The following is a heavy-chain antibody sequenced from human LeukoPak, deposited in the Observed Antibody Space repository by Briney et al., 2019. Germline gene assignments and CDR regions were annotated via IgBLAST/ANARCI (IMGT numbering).Heavy chain of an antibody. CDR1: GGSISSYY. V-gene: IGHV4-59*01. CDR2: IYYSGST. J-gene: IGHJ4*02. D-gene: IGHD5-12*01. Sequence: PSETLSLTCTVSGGSISSYYWSWIRQPPGKGLEWIGYIYYSGSTNYNPSLKSRVTISVDTSKNQFSLKLSSVTAADTAVYYCARVGSGYDFRIDYWGQGTLVTVSS. CDR3: ARVGSGYDFRIDY.